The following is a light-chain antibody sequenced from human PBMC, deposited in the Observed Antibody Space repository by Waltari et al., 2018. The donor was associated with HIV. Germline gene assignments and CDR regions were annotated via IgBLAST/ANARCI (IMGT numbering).Light chain of an antibody. CDR2: GNN. Sequence: QSVLTPPPSVSGAPGQRVTISCSGSSSNIGAGYDVAWYQQLPGTAPRFLIYGNNNRPSGVPDRFSGSKSGASASLAITGLQAEDEAIYYCLSYDDRLSGSRVFGGGTKVTVL. V-gene: IGLV1-40*01. CDR3: LSYDDRLSGSRV. J-gene: IGLJ3*02. CDR1: SSNIGAGYD.